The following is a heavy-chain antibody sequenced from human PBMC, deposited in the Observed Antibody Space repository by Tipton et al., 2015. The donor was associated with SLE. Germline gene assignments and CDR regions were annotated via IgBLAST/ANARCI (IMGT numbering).Heavy chain of an antibody. D-gene: IGHD2-8*01. CDR3: ARGYWSDGVCYGFGFFDY. CDR1: GGSIRSSRHF. Sequence: GLVKPSGTLSLTCTVSGGSIRSSRHFWGWIRQPPGKGLEWIGVLYYSGNTYYNPSLKSPVTLSIDTSKNQFSLKMRSVAAADTAVYFCARGYWSDGVCYGFGFFDYWGQGNRVTVSS. V-gene: IGHV4-39*07. J-gene: IGHJ4*02. CDR2: LYYSGNT.